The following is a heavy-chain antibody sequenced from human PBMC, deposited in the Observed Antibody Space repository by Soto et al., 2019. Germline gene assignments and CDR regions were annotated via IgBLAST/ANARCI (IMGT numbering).Heavy chain of an antibody. J-gene: IGHJ4*02. D-gene: IGHD7-27*01. CDR2: IKQDGSEK. CDR1: GFTFSSYW. V-gene: IGHV3-7*01. Sequence: GGSLRLSCAASGFTFSSYWMSWVRQAPGKGLEWVANIKQDGSEKYYVDSVKGRFTISRDNAKNSLYLQMNSLRAEDTAVYYCARERNWGSDYFDYWGQGTLVTVSS. CDR3: ARERNWGSDYFDY.